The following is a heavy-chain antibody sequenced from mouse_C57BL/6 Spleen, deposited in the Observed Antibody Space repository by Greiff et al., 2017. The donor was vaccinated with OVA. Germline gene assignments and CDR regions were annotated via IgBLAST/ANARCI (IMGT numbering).Heavy chain of an antibody. V-gene: IGHV1-9*01. CDR2: ILPGSGST. CDR1: GYTFTGYW. CDR3: ARGSYYGNYVDYAMDY. D-gene: IGHD2-1*01. J-gene: IGHJ4*01. Sequence: VQLQESGAELLKPGASVKLSCKATGYTFTGYWIEWVKQRPGHGLEWIGEILPGSGSTNYNEKFKGKATFTADTSSNTAYMQLSSLTTEDSAIYYCARGSYYGNYVDYAMDYWGQGTSVTVSS.